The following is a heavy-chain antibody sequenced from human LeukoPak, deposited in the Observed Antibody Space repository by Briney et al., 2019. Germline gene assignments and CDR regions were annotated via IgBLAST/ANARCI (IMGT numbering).Heavy chain of an antibody. CDR1: GFTFSSYS. CDR3: ATVVVIAQGCDY. Sequence: GGSLRLSCAASGFTFSSYSMNWVRQAPGKGLEWVSSISSSSSYIYYADSVKGRFTISRDNAKNSLYLQMNSLRAEDTAVYYCATVVVIAQGCDYWGQGTLVTVSS. CDR2: ISSSSSYI. J-gene: IGHJ4*02. V-gene: IGHV3-21*01. D-gene: IGHD2-21*01.